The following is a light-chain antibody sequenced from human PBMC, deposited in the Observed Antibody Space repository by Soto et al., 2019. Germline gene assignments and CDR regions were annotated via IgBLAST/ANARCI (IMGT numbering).Light chain of an antibody. CDR1: QTISWY. CDR3: QQSYITWT. V-gene: IGKV1-39*01. J-gene: IGKJ1*01. CDR2: AAS. Sequence: DIPMTQSPSSLSASVGDRVTITCRASQTISWYLNWYQQKPGKAPKLLIYAASTLQSGVPSRFSGSGSGTDFTLTISSLQPEDFATYYCQQSYITWTFGQGTKVEIK.